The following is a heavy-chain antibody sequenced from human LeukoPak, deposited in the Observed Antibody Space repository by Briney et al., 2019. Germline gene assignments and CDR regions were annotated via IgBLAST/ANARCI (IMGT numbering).Heavy chain of an antibody. V-gene: IGHV3-30*02. J-gene: IGHJ4*02. CDR2: IWYDGSNK. Sequence: GGSLRLSCAASGFTFSSYGMHWVRQAPGKGLEWVAFIWYDGSNKYYADSVKGRFTISRDNSKNTLYLQMNSLRAEDTAVYYCAKEGGTIFGDVYYYDYRGEGTLVTVSS. D-gene: IGHD3-3*01. CDR3: AKEGGTIFGDVYYYDY. CDR1: GFTFSSYG.